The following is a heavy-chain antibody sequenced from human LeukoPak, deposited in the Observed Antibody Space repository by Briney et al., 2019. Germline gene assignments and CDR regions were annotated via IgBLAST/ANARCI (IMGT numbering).Heavy chain of an antibody. Sequence: GGSLRLSCAASGFTFXSXXXXXVXXXPGXXXXWXSLISGXISYTHYGASMRGRFTMSRDHDKNLLYLQMTRMRAEDTAVYYCARKYGPFYYYGLAVGGEGTTVTVS. CDR1: GFTFXSXX. D-gene: IGHD2-2*01. CDR2: ISGXISYT. V-gene: IGHV3-21*01. J-gene: IGHJ6*01. CDR3: ARKYGPFYYYGLAV.